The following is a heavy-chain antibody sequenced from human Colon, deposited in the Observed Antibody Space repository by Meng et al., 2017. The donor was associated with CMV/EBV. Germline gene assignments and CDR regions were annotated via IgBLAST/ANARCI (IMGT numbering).Heavy chain of an antibody. CDR2: INGDGLNT. Sequence: GGSLRLSCAASGFTFTSHWMHWVRQPPGKGLVWVSRINGDGLNTTYADSVKGRFTIFRDNAKNTVHLQMNSLRGEDTAVYYCARSSGSYSFNAFDIWGQGTMVTVSS. V-gene: IGHV3-74*01. J-gene: IGHJ3*02. CDR1: GFTFTSHW. D-gene: IGHD1-26*01. CDR3: ARSSGSYSFNAFDI.